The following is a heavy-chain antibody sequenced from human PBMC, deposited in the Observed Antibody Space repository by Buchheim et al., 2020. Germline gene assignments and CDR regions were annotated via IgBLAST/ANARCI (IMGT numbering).Heavy chain of an antibody. CDR2: IYYSGST. CDR3: ARDDSSGYIAFDI. D-gene: IGHD3-22*01. Sequence: QVQLQESGPGLVKPSETLSLTCTVSGGSISSYYWSWIRQPPGKGLEWIGYIYYSGSTNYNPSLKSRVTISVDTSKNQFSLKLSSVTAADTAVYYCARDDSSGYIAFDIWGQGT. CDR1: GGSISSYY. J-gene: IGHJ3*02. V-gene: IGHV4-59*01.